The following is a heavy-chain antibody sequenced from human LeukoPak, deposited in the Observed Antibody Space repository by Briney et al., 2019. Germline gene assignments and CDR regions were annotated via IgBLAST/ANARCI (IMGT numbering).Heavy chain of an antibody. CDR3: ARVYDDVVAGFYYFDY. CDR1: GYTFTSYV. V-gene: IGHV1-18*01. J-gene: IGHJ4*02. D-gene: IGHD6-19*01. CDR2: ISAYNGNT. Sequence: ASVKVSCKASGYTFTSYVISWVRQAPGQGLEWMGWISAYNGNTNYAQKLQGRVTMTTDTSTSTAYMELRSLRSDDTAVYYCARVYDDVVAGFYYFDYWGQGTLVTVSS.